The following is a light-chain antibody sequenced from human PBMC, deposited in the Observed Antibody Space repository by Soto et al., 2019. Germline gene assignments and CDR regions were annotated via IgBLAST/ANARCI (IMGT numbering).Light chain of an antibody. CDR2: EVS. Sequence: QSALTQPASVSGSPGQSITISCTGTSSDIGGYNFVSWYQQHPGKAPKLMIFEVSKRPSGVSNRFSGSKSGNTSSLTISGLQAEDEADYYCSSYTGSTTNVFGTGTKLTVL. J-gene: IGLJ1*01. CDR3: SSYTGSTTNV. CDR1: SSDIGGYNF. V-gene: IGLV2-14*01.